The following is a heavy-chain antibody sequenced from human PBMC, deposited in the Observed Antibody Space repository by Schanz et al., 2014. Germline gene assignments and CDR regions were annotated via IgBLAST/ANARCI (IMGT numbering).Heavy chain of an antibody. CDR1: GLNFDYYG. D-gene: IGHD2-8*01. Sequence: QVQLVESGGGVVQPGRSLRLSCATSGLNFDYYGMNWVRQAPGKGLEWVALISYDGNTKYYADSVKGRFTISRDNAKKSLFLQMNSLRADDTAVYYCVRDRGFCANDICWLRYYMDVWGNGTTVTVSS. CDR3: VRDRGFCANDICWLRYYMDV. CDR2: ISYDGNTK. J-gene: IGHJ6*03. V-gene: IGHV3-30*19.